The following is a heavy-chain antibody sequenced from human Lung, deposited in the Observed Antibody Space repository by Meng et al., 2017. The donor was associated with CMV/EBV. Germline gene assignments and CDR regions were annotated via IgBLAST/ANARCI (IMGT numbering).Heavy chain of an antibody. CDR3: AKEGKSAYSGSPYAS. J-gene: IGHJ4*02. Sequence: GESLKISCAASGFAFSSYGMHWVRQAPGKGLEWVVFIRFDGSEKYYADSVKGRFTISRDNSKNTVYLQMESLRAEDAAVYYCAKEGKSAYSGSPYASWGQGTLVTVSS. CDR1: GFAFSSYG. V-gene: IGHV3-30*02. D-gene: IGHD1-26*01. CDR2: IRFDGSEK.